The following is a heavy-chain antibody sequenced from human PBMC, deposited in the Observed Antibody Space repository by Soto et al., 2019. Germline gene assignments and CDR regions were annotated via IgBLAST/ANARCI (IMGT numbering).Heavy chain of an antibody. Sequence: PGGSLRLSCAASGFTFSSYSMNWVRQAPGKGLEWVSSISSSSSYIYYADSVKGRFTISRDNAKNSLYLQMNSLRAEDTAVYYCARAPRYGDYLDYWGQGTLVTVSS. D-gene: IGHD4-17*01. V-gene: IGHV3-21*01. CDR2: ISSSSSYI. J-gene: IGHJ4*02. CDR3: ARAPRYGDYLDY. CDR1: GFTFSSYS.